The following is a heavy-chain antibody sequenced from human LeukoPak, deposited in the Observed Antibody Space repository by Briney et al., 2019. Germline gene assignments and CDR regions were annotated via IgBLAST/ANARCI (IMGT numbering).Heavy chain of an antibody. CDR3: ARVPKAARYCSGGSCYYYYYYGMDV. J-gene: IGHJ6*02. D-gene: IGHD2-15*01. V-gene: IGHV3-30*04. CDR1: GFTSSSYA. CDR2: ISYDGSNK. Sequence: GGSLRLSCAASGFTSSSYAMHWVRQAPGKGLGLVAVISYDGSNKYYADSVKGRFTISRDNSKNTLYLQRNSLRAEDTAVYYCARVPKAARYCSGGSCYYYYYYGMDVWGQGTTVTVSS.